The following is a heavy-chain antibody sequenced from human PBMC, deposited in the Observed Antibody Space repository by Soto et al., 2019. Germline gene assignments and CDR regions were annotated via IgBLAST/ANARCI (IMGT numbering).Heavy chain of an antibody. CDR2: TSGTGYST. D-gene: IGHD6-19*01. Sequence: EVQLLESGGGLVQPGGSLRLSCAASGLTFSDYSMSWVRQAPGKGLEWVSGTSGTGYSTYYADSVRGRFTISRDNSKHTLFMQMNSLRAEDTALYYCAKSNGDSSRRYYFDYWGQGTLVTVSS. CDR1: GLTFSDYS. CDR3: AKSNGDSSRRYYFDY. V-gene: IGHV3-23*01. J-gene: IGHJ4*02.